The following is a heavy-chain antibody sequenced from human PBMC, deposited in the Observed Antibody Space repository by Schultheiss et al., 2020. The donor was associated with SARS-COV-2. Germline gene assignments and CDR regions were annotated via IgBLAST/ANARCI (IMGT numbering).Heavy chain of an antibody. V-gene: IGHV3-33*01. CDR1: GFTFSSYG. D-gene: IGHD1-26*01. Sequence: GGSLRLSCAASGFTFSSYGMHWVRQAPGKGLEWVAVIWYDGSNKYYADSVKGRFTISRDNSKNTLYLQMNSLRAEDTAVYYCAREQSGSYGGLGDYWGQGTLVTVSS. CDR3: AREQSGSYGGLGDY. J-gene: IGHJ4*02. CDR2: IWYDGSNK.